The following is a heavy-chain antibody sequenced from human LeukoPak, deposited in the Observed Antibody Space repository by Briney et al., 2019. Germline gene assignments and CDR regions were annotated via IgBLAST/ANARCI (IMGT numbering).Heavy chain of an antibody. V-gene: IGHV3-11*06. CDR1: GFTFSDYY. CDR3: ARWGGDYSAFDI. Sequence: GGSLRLSCAASGFTFSDYYMSWIRQAPGKGLEWVSYISSSSSYTNYADSVKGRFTISRDNSKNTLYLQMNSLRAEDTAVYYCARWGGDYSAFDIWGQGTMVTVSS. D-gene: IGHD4-17*01. J-gene: IGHJ3*02. CDR2: ISSSSSYT.